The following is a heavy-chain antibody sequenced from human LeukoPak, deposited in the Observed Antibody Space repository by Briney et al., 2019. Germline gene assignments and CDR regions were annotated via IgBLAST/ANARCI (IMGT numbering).Heavy chain of an antibody. Sequence: PSETLSLTCTVSGYSISSGYYWGWIRQPPGKGLEWIGSIYHSGSTYYNPSLKSRVTISVDTSKNQFSLKLSSVTAADTAVYYCARAVTSNNAFDIWGQGTLVTVSS. CDR1: GYSISSGYY. CDR2: IYHSGST. V-gene: IGHV4-38-2*02. J-gene: IGHJ3*02. CDR3: ARAVTSNNAFDI. D-gene: IGHD4-17*01.